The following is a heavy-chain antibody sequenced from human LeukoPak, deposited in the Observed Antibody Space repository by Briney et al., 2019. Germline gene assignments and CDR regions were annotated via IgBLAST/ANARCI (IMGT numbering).Heavy chain of an antibody. CDR1: GFTFDDYA. Sequence: GGSLRLSCAASGFTFDDYAMHWVRQAPGKGVEWVSLISGDGGSTYDADSVKGRFTISRDNSKNSLYLQMNSLRTEDTALYYCAKDMVRGVIIMPALDYWGQGTLVTVSS. CDR3: AKDMVRGVIIMPALDY. D-gene: IGHD3-10*01. CDR2: ISGDGGST. V-gene: IGHV3-43*02. J-gene: IGHJ4*02.